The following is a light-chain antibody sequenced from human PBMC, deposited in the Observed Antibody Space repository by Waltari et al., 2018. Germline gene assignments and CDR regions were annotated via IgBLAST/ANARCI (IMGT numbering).Light chain of an antibody. CDR2: ESS. J-gene: IGLJ2*01. Sequence: QSALTQPASVSGSPGQSITISCSGTSSDVGSHKFVYWFQQHPGKVPKLMIYESSKRPSGVSNRFSGSKSDNTASLTITGLQTEDEADYYCCSYVGGITPFLVVGGGTKVTVL. CDR1: SSDVGSHKF. V-gene: IGLV2-23*01. CDR3: CSYVGGITPFLV.